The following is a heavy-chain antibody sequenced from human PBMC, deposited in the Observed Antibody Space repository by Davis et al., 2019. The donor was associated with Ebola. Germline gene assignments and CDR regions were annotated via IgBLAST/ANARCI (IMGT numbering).Heavy chain of an antibody. CDR1: GSTLSGYD. D-gene: IGHD2-2*01. Sequence: GGSLRRSCAASGSTLSGYDMNWVRQAPGKGLEWVSAISGSGGSTYYADSVKGRFTISRDNSKNTLYLQMNSLRAEDTAVYYCAKHGSTSCYAGVCYFDYWGQGTLVTVSS. CDR3: AKHGSTSCYAGVCYFDY. CDR2: ISGSGGST. V-gene: IGHV3-23*01. J-gene: IGHJ4*02.